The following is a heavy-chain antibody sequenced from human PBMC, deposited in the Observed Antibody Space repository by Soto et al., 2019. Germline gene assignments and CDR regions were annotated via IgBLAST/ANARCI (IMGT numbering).Heavy chain of an antibody. Sequence: ASVKVSCKASGYTFTSYDINWVRQATGQGLEWMGWMNPNSGNTGYAQKFQGRVTMTRNTSISTAYMELSSLRSEDTAVYYCARGRLRRFLEWYYMDVWGKGTTVTVSS. D-gene: IGHD3-3*01. CDR1: GYTFTSYD. V-gene: IGHV1-8*01. J-gene: IGHJ6*03. CDR2: MNPNSGNT. CDR3: ARGRLRRFLEWYYMDV.